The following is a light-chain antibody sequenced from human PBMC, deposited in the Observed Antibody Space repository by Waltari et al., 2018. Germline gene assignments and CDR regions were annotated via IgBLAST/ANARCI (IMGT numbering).Light chain of an antibody. V-gene: IGKV3-20*01. CDR1: RIFTRY. J-gene: IGKJ1*01. CDR2: VAS. Sequence: SGRAARIFTRYLAWDRYKPRQAPMLLIYVASTRAAGIADRFRGSGFGTDFTLTISRLEPEDSAVYYGQHYVRLPVTVGQGTKVEIK. CDR3: QHYVRLPVT.